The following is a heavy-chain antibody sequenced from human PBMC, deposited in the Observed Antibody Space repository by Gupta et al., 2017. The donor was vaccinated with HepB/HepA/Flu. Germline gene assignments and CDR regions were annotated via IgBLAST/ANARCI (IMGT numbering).Heavy chain of an antibody. CDR3: ARDMGESQGGTFDI. CDR1: GGSISSYY. J-gene: IGHJ3*02. D-gene: IGHD3-16*01. CDR2: IYYSGST. V-gene: IGHV4-59*01. Sequence: QVQLQESGPGLVKPSETLSLTCTVSGGSISSYYWSWIRQPPGKGLEWIGYIYYSGSTNYNPSLKSRVTISVDTSKNQFSLKLSSVTAADTAVYYCARDMGESQGGTFDIWGQGTMVTVSS.